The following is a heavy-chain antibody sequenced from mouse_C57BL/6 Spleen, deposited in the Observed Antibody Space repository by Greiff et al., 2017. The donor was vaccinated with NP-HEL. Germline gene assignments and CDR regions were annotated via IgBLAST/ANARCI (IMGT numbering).Heavy chain of an antibody. D-gene: IGHD2-3*01. Sequence: VQLKESGPGLVKPSQSLSLTCSVTGYSITSGYYWNWIRQFPGNKLEWMGYISYDGSNNYNPSLKNRISITRDTSKNQFFLKLNSVTTEDTATYYCARQDYDGYYGYWYFDVWGTGTTVTVSS. CDR2: ISYDGSN. V-gene: IGHV3-6*01. CDR1: GYSITSGYY. CDR3: ARQDYDGYYGYWYFDV. J-gene: IGHJ1*03.